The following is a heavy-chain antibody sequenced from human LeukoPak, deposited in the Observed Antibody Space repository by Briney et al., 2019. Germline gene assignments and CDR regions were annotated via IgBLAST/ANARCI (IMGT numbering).Heavy chain of an antibody. V-gene: IGHV3-23*01. CDR1: GFTFSSYA. J-gene: IGHJ4*02. CDR2: ISGSGGST. Sequence: GGSLRLSCATSGFTFSSYAMSWVRQAPGKGLEWVSAISGSGGSTYYADSVKGRFTISRDNSKNTLYLQMNSLRAEDTAVYYCAKDHLRYYYDSSGVDWGQGTLVTVSS. CDR3: AKDHLRYYYDSSGVD. D-gene: IGHD3-22*01.